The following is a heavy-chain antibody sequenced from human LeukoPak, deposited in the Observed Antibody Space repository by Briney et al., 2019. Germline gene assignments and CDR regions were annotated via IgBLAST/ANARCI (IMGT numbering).Heavy chain of an antibody. CDR2: VSYDGRRE. V-gene: IGHV3-30*18. CDR1: GFTLNTYG. J-gene: IGHJ6*02. CDR3: AKERYPTAVSMNGLDV. Sequence: GGSPRLSCTASGFTLNTYGMHWVRQAPGKGLEWVAMVSYDGRREYVADSVKGRFTISRDISKNTLNLQMNSLRAEDTAVYYCAKERYPTAVSMNGLDVWGQGTTVTV. D-gene: IGHD4-17*01.